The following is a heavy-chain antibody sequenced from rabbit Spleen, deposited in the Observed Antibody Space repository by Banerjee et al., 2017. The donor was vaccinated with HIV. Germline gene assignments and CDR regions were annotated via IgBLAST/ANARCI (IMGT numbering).Heavy chain of an antibody. J-gene: IGHJ6*01. Sequence: QEQLVESGGGLVQPEGSLTLTCTASGFSFSSGYDMCWVRQAPGKGLEWIGYIYSAIHYTYYASWAKGRFTISKTSSTTVTLQLNSLTVADTATHFCARGAGGGRYSLWGQGTLVTVS. CDR1: GFSFSSGYD. CDR2: IYSAIHYT. V-gene: IGHV1S45*01. CDR3: ARGAGGGRYSL. D-gene: IGHD8-1*01.